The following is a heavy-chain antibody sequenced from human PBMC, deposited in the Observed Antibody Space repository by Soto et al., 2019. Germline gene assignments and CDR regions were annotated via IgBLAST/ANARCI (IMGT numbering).Heavy chain of an antibody. Sequence: EVQLVESGGGLVQPGGSLRLSCAASGFTFSSYWMSWVRQAPGKGLEWVANIKQDGSEKYYVDSVKGRFTISRDNAKNPLYLQMNSLRAEDTAVDYCARDRFGAYYYYMDVWGKGTTVTVSS. CDR2: IKQDGSEK. CDR3: ARDRFGAYYYYMDV. V-gene: IGHV3-7*01. D-gene: IGHD3-10*01. J-gene: IGHJ6*03. CDR1: GFTFSSYW.